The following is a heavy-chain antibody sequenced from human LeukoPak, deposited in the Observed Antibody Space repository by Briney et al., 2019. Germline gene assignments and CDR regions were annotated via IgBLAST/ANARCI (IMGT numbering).Heavy chain of an antibody. V-gene: IGHV3-30*18. CDR1: GFTFSSYG. J-gene: IGHJ4*02. D-gene: IGHD3-10*01. CDR2: ISYDGSNN. CDR3: VKDKGGYYYGSGSYYTD. Sequence: PGGSLRLSCAASGFTFSSYGFHWVRQAPGKGLEWVALISYDGSNNHYADSVKGRFTISRDDSKNTLYLQMSSLRTEDTAVYYCVKDKGGYYYGSGSYYTDWGQGTLVTVSS.